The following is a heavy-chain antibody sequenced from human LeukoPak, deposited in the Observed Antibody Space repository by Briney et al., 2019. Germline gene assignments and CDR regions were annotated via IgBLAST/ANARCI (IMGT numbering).Heavy chain of an antibody. D-gene: IGHD6-6*01. CDR1: GGTFSRHT. V-gene: IGHV1-69*01. Sequence: SVKVSCKASGGTFSRHTISWVRQAPGQGLEWMGGIIPIFGTANYAQKFQGRVTITADESTSTAYMELSSLRSEDTAVYYCAREPRGGSSSFNWFDPWGQGTLVTVSS. J-gene: IGHJ5*02. CDR3: AREPRGGSSSFNWFDP. CDR2: IIPIFGTA.